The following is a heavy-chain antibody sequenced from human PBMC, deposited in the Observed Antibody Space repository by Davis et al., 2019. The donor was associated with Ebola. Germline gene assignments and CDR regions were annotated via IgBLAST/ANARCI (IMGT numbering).Heavy chain of an antibody. D-gene: IGHD2-2*03. CDR2: ISMSGSTA. V-gene: IGHV3-23*01. CDR1: GFIFSKWG. Sequence: PGGSLRLSCAASGFIFSKWGMTWVRQASGKGLECVAAISMSGSTADYADSVKGRFTIFRDNSKNMLYLQMNSLRTEDTALYYCTRGYSSVDIYAFDVWGPGTMVTVSS. CDR3: TRGYSSVDIYAFDV. J-gene: IGHJ3*01.